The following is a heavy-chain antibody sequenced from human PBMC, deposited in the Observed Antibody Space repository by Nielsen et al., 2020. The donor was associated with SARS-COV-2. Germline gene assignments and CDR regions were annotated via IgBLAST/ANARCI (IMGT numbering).Heavy chain of an antibody. J-gene: IGHJ4*02. Sequence: GGSLRLSCAASGFTFSSYAMSWVRQAPGKGLEWVSAISGSGGSTYYADSVKGRFTISRDNAKNSLYLQMNSLRAEDTALYYCAKLQGEWEPLDYWGQGTLVTVSS. D-gene: IGHD1-26*01. CDR3: AKLQGEWEPLDY. CDR1: GFTFSSYA. CDR2: ISGSGGST. V-gene: IGHV3-23*01.